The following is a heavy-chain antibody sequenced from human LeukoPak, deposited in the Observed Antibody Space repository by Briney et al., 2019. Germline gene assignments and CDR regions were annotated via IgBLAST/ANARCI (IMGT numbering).Heavy chain of an antibody. J-gene: IGHJ5*02. CDR1: GFTFCSYA. D-gene: IGHD6-19*01. CDR2: ISGSCGST. V-gene: IGHV3-23*01. CDR3: AKEPRIAVAGDNWFDP. Sequence: PGVSLRLSCAASGFTFCSYAMRWVPQAPGMGLVWVLAISGSCGSTYYADSVKGRFTISRDNSKNTLYLQMNSLRAEDTAVYYCAKEPRIAVAGDNWFDPWGQGTLVTVSS.